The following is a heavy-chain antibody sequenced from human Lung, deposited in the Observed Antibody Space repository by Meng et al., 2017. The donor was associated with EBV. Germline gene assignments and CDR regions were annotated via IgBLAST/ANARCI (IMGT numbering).Heavy chain of an antibody. D-gene: IGHD4-17*01. CDR2: INHSGST. CDR1: GGSFSGYY. Sequence: QVRLQQVGPGLLKPSETLSPTCAVYGGSFSGYYWSWIRQPPGKGLEWIGEINHSGSTNYNPSLKSRVTISVDTSKNQFSLKLSSVTAADTAVYYCARGFVKYTVTRVGNWFDPWGQGTLVTVSS. V-gene: IGHV4-34*01. CDR3: ARGFVKYTVTRVGNWFDP. J-gene: IGHJ5*02.